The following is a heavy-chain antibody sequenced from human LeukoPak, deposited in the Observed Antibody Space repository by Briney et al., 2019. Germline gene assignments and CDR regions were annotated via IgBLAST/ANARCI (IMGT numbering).Heavy chain of an antibody. Sequence: SETLSLTCAVYGGSFSGYYWSWIRQPPGKGLEWIGEINHSGSTNYNPSLKSRVTISVDTSKNQFSLKLSSVTAADTAVYYCARVRAAAGTSYYYYYYGMDVWDQGTTVTVSS. CDR3: ARVRAAAGTSYYYYYYGMDV. V-gene: IGHV4-34*01. CDR2: INHSGST. J-gene: IGHJ6*02. CDR1: GGSFSGYY. D-gene: IGHD6-13*01.